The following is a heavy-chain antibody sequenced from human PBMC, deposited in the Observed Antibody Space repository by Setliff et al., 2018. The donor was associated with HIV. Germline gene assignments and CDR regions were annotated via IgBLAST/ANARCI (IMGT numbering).Heavy chain of an antibody. CDR2: ISDDGNHT. CDR1: GFPFSNYA. CDR3: AKESDNTSGHPDY. Sequence: GGSLRLSCGVSGFPFSNYAMHWVRQAPGKGLEWVAIISDDGNHTYYGDSVKGRFTISRDNSKNTLYLQMNSLRTEDTAVYYCAKESDNTSGHPDYWGQGTLVTVSS. V-gene: IGHV3-30*04. J-gene: IGHJ4*02. D-gene: IGHD6-19*01.